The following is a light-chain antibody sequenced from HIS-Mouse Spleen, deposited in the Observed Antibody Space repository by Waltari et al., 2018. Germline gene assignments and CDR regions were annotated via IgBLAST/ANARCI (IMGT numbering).Light chain of an antibody. CDR1: SSDVRCSNS. CDR3: SSYAGSNNYV. J-gene: IGLJ1*01. V-gene: IGLV2-8*01. Sequence: QSALTQPPSASGSPGQSVTISCTATSSDVRCSNSFSWYQQHPGKAPKLMIYEVSKRPSGVPDRFSGSKSGNTASLTVSGLQAEDEADYYCSSYAGSNNYVFGTGTKVTVL. CDR2: EVS.